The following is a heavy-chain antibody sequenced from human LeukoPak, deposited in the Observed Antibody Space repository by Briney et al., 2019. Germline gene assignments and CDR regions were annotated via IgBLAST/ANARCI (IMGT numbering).Heavy chain of an antibody. CDR3: AKASAVAKINPFDY. V-gene: IGHV3-21*04. CDR1: GFTFSSYT. CDR2: ITSSSSYI. J-gene: IGHJ4*02. D-gene: IGHD5-24*01. Sequence: GGSLRLSCAAPGFTFSSYTMNWVRQAPGKGLEWVSSITSSSSYIYYADSVKGRFTISRDNAKNTLYLQMNSLRAEDTAVYHCAKASAVAKINPFDYWGQGTLVTVSS.